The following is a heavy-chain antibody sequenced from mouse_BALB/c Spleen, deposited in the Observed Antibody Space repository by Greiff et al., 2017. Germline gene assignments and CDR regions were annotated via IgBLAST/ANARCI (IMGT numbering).Heavy chain of an antibody. Sequence: VQLVESGPGLVAPSQSLSITCTVSGFSLTSYGVHWVRQPPGKGLEWLGVIWAGGSTNYNSALMSRLSISKDNSKSQVFLKMNSLQTDDTAMYYCARGGYGNYVNYAMDYWGQGTSVTVSS. CDR3: ARGGYGNYVNYAMDY. CDR1: GFSLTSYG. D-gene: IGHD2-1*01. CDR2: IWAGGST. V-gene: IGHV2-9*02. J-gene: IGHJ4*01.